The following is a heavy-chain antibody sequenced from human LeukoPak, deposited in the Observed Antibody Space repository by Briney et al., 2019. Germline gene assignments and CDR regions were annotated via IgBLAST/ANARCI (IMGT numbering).Heavy chain of an antibody. Sequence: GSLRLSCAASGFTFSSYWMSWIRQPAGKGLEWIGRISGSGTITYNPALQSRLSISIDTSKNQFSLKLMSVTAADTAVYYCARDSGTTGEVKFDPWGQGTLVTVSS. CDR2: ISGSGTI. V-gene: IGHV4-4*07. J-gene: IGHJ5*02. CDR3: ARDSGTTGEVKFDP. D-gene: IGHD3-10*01. CDR1: GFTFSSYW.